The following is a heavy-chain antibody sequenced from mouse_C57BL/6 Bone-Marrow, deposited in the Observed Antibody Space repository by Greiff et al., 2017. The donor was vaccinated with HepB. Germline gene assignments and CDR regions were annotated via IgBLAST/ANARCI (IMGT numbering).Heavy chain of an antibody. V-gene: IGHV5-4*01. D-gene: IGHD2-2*01. CDR3: ARGRSTMVTTGFAY. CDR2: ISDGGSYT. CDR1: GFTFSSYA. Sequence: DVQLVESGGGLVKPGGSLKLSCAASGFTFSSYAMSWVRQTPEKRLEWVATISDGGSYTYYPDNVKGRFTISRDNAKNNLYLQMSHLKSEDTAMYYCARGRSTMVTTGFAYWGQGTLVTVSA. J-gene: IGHJ3*01.